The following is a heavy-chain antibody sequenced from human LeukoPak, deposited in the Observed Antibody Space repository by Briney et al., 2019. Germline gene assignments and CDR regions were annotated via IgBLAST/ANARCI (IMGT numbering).Heavy chain of an antibody. CDR3: ARFSSGWSPSGFDY. CDR2: INSDESTT. V-gene: IGHV3-74*01. CDR1: GFTFSSYW. Sequence: GGSLRLSCAASGFTFSSYWMHWVRQAPGKGLVWVSRINSDESTTSYADSVKGRFTISRDNAKNTLYLQMNSLRVEDTAVYYCARFSSGWSPSGFDYWGQGTLVTVSS. D-gene: IGHD6-19*01. J-gene: IGHJ4*02.